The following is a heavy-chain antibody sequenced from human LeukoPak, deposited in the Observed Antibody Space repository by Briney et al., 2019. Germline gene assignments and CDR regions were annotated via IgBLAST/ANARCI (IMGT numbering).Heavy chain of an antibody. CDR3: GREGYYPKYYFDY. J-gene: IGHJ4*02. Sequence: PSETLSLTCAVYGGSFSGYYWSWIRQPPGQGLEWLGGINHSGSTNYHPSPHSRVTISVATSKNQLSLKLSSVAAADTAVYYCGREGYYPKYYFDYWGQGTLVTVSS. V-gene: IGHV4-34*01. CDR2: INHSGST. CDR1: GGSFSGYY. D-gene: IGHD3-10*01.